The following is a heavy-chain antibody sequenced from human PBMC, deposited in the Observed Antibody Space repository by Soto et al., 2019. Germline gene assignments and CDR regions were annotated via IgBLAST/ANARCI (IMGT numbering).Heavy chain of an antibody. CDR2: IYYSGST. D-gene: IGHD3-10*01. CDR3: ARERDGSGSYYSNYFDY. Sequence: SETLSLTCTVSGGSISSYYWSWIRQPPGKGLEWIGYIYYSGSTNYNPSLKSRVTISVDTSKNQFSLKLSSVTAADTAVYYCARERDGSGSYYSNYFDYWGQGTLVTV. J-gene: IGHJ4*02. V-gene: IGHV4-59*01. CDR1: GGSISSYY.